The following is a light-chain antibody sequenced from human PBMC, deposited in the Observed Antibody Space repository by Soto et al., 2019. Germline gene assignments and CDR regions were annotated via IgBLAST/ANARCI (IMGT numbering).Light chain of an antibody. Sequence: QSVLTQPPSASGTPGQRVTISCSGSSSNIGSNTVNWYQQLPGTAPKLLIYSNDQRPSGVPDRFSGSESGTSAFLAISGLQSEDEADYYCAAWDDSLNGWVFGGGTKLTVL. CDR2: SND. CDR3: AAWDDSLNGWV. J-gene: IGLJ3*02. V-gene: IGLV1-44*01. CDR1: SSNIGSNT.